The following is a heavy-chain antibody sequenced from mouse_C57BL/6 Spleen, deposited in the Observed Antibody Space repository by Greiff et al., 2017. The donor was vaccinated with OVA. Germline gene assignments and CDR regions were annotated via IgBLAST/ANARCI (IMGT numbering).Heavy chain of an antibody. CDR2: INPNNGGT. CDR1: GYTFTDYY. Sequence: EVQLQQSGPELVKPGASVKISCKASGYTFTDYYMNWVKQSHGKSLEWIGDINPNNGGTSYNQKFKGKATLTVDKSSSTAYMELRSLTSEDSAVYYCARKGYGSRYYFDYWGQGTTLTVSS. CDR3: ARKGYGSRYYFDY. V-gene: IGHV1-26*01. D-gene: IGHD1-1*01. J-gene: IGHJ2*01.